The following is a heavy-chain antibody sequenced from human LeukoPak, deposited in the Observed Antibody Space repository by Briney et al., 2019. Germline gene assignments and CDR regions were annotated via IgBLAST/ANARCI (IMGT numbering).Heavy chain of an antibody. CDR1: GFTFSSYS. D-gene: IGHD3-22*01. CDR2: ISSSSSYI. CDR3: ARDYYYDSSGTYWYFDL. V-gene: IGHV3-21*01. J-gene: IGHJ2*01. Sequence: GGSLRLSCAASGFTFSSYSMNWVRQAPGKGLEWVSSISSSSSYIYYADSVKGRFTISRDSAKNSLYLQMNSLRAEDTAVYYCARDYYYDSSGTYWYFDLWGRGTLVTVSS.